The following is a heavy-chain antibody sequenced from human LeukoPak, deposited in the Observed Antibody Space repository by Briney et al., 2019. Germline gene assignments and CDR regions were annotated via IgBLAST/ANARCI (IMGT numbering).Heavy chain of an antibody. V-gene: IGHV1-69*04. Sequence: GSSVKVSCKASGGTFSSYAISWVRQAPGQGLEWMGRIIPILGIADYAQKFQGRVTITADKSTSTAYMELSSLRSEDTAVYYCARASLWGVNHFDHWGQGTLVTVSS. J-gene: IGHJ4*02. D-gene: IGHD2/OR15-2a*01. CDR1: GGTFSSYA. CDR2: IIPILGIA. CDR3: ARASLWGVNHFDH.